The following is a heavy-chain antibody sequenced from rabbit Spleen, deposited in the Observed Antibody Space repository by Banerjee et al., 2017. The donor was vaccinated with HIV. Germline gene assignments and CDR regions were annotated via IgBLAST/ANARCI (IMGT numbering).Heavy chain of an antibody. CDR1: GFSLSNFA. CDR2: IDASGSI. D-gene: IGHD4-1*01. J-gene: IGHJ4*01. CDR3: ARDLDDVIGWNFGW. V-gene: IGHV1S69*01. Sequence: QSVEESGGRLVTPGTPLTLTCTVSGFSLSNFAVSWVRQAPGKGLEWIGIIDASGSIYYASWAKGRFTISKTSTMVDLKMTSPTTEDTATYFCARDLDDVIGWNFGWWGPGTLVTVS.